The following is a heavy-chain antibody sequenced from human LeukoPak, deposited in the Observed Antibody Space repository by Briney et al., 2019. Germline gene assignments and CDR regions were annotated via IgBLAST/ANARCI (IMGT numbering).Heavy chain of an antibody. CDR1: GYKFNAYW. Sequence: GESLKISCKGSGYKFNAYWIAWVRQMPGKGLEWMGIIYPDDSDTRYSPSFQGQVTISADKSVSIAYLQWSSLKASDTAMYYCARPNITSYYDSRGYDSFDVWGQGTMVIVSS. CDR2: IYPDDSDT. D-gene: IGHD3-22*01. V-gene: IGHV5-51*01. J-gene: IGHJ3*01. CDR3: ARPNITSYYDSRGYDSFDV.